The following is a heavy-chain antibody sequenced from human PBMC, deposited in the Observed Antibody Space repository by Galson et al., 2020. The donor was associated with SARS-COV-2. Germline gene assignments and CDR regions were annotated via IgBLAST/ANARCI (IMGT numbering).Heavy chain of an antibody. CDR1: GDSISTNYHS. Sequence: SETLSLTCAVSGDSISTNYHSWSWIRQPPGEGLEWIGYIYHSGPTYYNPSLKSRVTISVDRSKNQFSLSLNSVTAADTAVYYCARAPILESSGYDPPHFDFWGQGILVTVSS. CDR3: ARAPILESSGYDPPHFDF. J-gene: IGHJ4*02. CDR2: IYHSGPT. V-gene: IGHV4-30-2*01. D-gene: IGHD5-12*01.